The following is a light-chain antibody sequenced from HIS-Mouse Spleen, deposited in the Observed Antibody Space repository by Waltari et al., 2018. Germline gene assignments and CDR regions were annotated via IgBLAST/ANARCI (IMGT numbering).Light chain of an antibody. CDR2: DVS. Sequence: QSALTQPRSVSGSPGQSVTIPCTGTSSDVGGYNYVSWYQPPPGKAPKLIIYDVSKRPSGVPDRFSGSKSGNTASLTISGLQAEDEADYYCCSYAGSYPVVFGGGTKLTVL. V-gene: IGLV2-11*01. CDR1: SSDVGGYNY. J-gene: IGLJ2*01. CDR3: CSYAGSYPVV.